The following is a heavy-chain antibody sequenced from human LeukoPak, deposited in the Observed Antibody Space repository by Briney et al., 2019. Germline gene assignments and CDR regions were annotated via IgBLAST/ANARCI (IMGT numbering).Heavy chain of an antibody. CDR3: ARAYQTYSSGWYVFNY. Sequence: ASVKVSCKASGGTFSSYAISWVRQAPGQRLEWMGWINAGNGNTKYSQKFQGRVTITRDTSASTAYMELSSLRSEDTAVYYCARAYQTYSSGWYVFNYWGQGTLVTVSS. D-gene: IGHD6-19*01. J-gene: IGHJ4*02. CDR2: INAGNGNT. V-gene: IGHV1-3*01. CDR1: GGTFSSYA.